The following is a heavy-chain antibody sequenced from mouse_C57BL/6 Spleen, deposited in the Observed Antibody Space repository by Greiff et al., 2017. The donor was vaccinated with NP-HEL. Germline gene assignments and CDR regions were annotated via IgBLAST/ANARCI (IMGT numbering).Heavy chain of an antibody. Sequence: VKLMESGPELVKPGASVKISCKASGYAFSSSWMNWVKQRPGKGLEWIGRIYPGDGDTNYNGKFKGKATLTADKSSSTAYMQLSSLTSEDCAVYFCARGGFAYWGKGTLVTVSA. CDR1: GYAFSSSW. CDR3: ARGGFAY. V-gene: IGHV1-82*01. J-gene: IGHJ3*01. CDR2: IYPGDGDT.